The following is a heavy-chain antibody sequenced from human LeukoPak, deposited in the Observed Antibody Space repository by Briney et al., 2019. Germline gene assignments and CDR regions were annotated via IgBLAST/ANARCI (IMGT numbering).Heavy chain of an antibody. CDR3: ARGLYKKLWLQWGKGAFDY. CDR1: GGSISSSSYY. V-gene: IGHV4-39*07. Sequence: PSETLSLTCTVSGGSISSSSYYWGWIRQPPGKGLEWIGSIYYSGSTYYNPSLKSRVTISVDTSKNQFSLKLSSVTAADTAVYYCARGLYKKLWLQWGKGAFDYWGQGTLVTVSS. J-gene: IGHJ4*02. D-gene: IGHD5-18*01. CDR2: IYYSGST.